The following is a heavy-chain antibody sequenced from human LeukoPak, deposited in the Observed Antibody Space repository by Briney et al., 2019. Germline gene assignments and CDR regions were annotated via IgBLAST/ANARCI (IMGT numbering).Heavy chain of an antibody. CDR3: ATMGLGVRATSGRDY. Sequence: VSVKVSCKVSGYTLTELSMHWVRQAPGKGLEWMGGFDPEDGETIYAQKFQGRVTMTEDTSTDTAYMELSSLRSEDTAVYYCATMGLGVRATSGRDYWGQGTLVTVSS. J-gene: IGHJ4*02. V-gene: IGHV1-24*01. CDR1: GYTLTELS. D-gene: IGHD1-26*01. CDR2: FDPEDGET.